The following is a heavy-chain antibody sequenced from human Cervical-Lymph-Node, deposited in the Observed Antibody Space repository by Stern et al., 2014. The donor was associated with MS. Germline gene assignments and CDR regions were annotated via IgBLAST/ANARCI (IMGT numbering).Heavy chain of an antibody. CDR1: GYTFINDY. CDR3: AREVAGHRLGMMDV. CDR2: IKPSGGST. V-gene: IGHV1-46*01. D-gene: IGHD6-19*01. Sequence: QLVQSGAEVKKPGASVKVSCKASGYTFINDYMHWVRQAPGQGLEWMGIIKPSGGSTSYAQKFQGRVTMTRDTSTSTVYMELSSLRSEDTAVYYCAREVAGHRLGMMDVWGQGTTVTVSS. J-gene: IGHJ6*02.